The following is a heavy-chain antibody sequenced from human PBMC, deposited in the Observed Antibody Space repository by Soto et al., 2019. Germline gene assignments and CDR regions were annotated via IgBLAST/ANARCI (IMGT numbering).Heavy chain of an antibody. CDR1: GGSISSYY. CDR3: ARRYGGNLDY. Sequence: QVQLQESGPGLVKPSETLSLTCTVSGGSISSYYWGWIRQPPGKGLEWIGYIYYSGSTNNNPSLTSRVTISVDTSKNQFSLKLSSVTAADTAVYYCARRYGGNLDYWGQGTLVTVSS. CDR2: IYYSGST. V-gene: IGHV4-59*08. J-gene: IGHJ4*02. D-gene: IGHD1-26*01.